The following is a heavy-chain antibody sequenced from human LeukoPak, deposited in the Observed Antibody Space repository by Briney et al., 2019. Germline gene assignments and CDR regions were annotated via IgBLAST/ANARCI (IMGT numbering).Heavy chain of an antibody. CDR1: GFTLSSYG. Sequence: PGSSLRLSCAASGFTLSSYGMHWVRQAPGKGPEWVAVISNDGSNKNYADSVKGRFTISRDNSKNTLYLQMSTLRAEDTALYYCAKGCSTGTTCYIIDYWGQGTLVTVSS. CDR3: AKGCSTGTTCYIIDY. V-gene: IGHV3-30*18. D-gene: IGHD1-7*01. J-gene: IGHJ4*02. CDR2: ISNDGSNK.